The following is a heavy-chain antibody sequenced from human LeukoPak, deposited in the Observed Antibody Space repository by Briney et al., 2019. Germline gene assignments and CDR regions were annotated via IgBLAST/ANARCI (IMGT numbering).Heavy chain of an antibody. J-gene: IGHJ4*02. Sequence: GGSLRLSCAASGFTLSSYAMSWVRQAPGKGLEWVSAISGSGGSTYYADSVKGRFTISRDNSKNTLYLQMNSLRAEDTAVYYCAEPAVYDSLFSPVDYWGQGTLVTVSS. CDR3: AEPAVYDSLFSPVDY. V-gene: IGHV3-23*01. CDR1: GFTLSSYA. D-gene: IGHD3-22*01. CDR2: ISGSGGST.